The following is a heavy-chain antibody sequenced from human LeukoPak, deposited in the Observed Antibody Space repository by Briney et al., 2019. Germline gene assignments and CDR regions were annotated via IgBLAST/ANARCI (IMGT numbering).Heavy chain of an antibody. J-gene: IGHJ4*02. D-gene: IGHD5-18*01. CDR3: ARDSPPSYGSRATDY. CDR1: DGSITNYD. Sequence: SETLSLTCTVSDGSITNYDWSWVRQPPGKGPEFIGYIHYSGTANYNPSLRSRVTISIDTSKNQFSLRLSSVTAADTAVYYCARDSPPSYGSRATDYWGQGTLVTVSS. V-gene: IGHV4-59*12. CDR2: IHYSGTA.